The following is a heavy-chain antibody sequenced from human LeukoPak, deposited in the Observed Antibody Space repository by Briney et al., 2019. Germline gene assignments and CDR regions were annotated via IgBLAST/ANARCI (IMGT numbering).Heavy chain of an antibody. Sequence: ASVKVSCKASGYTFTSYYMHWVRQAPGQGLEWMGIINPSGGSTSYAQKFQGRVTMTRDTSTSTVYMELSSLRSEDTAVYYCARAGYDFWSGYSVLDYYYMDVRGKGTTVTVSS. CDR2: INPSGGST. D-gene: IGHD3-3*01. V-gene: IGHV1-46*03. J-gene: IGHJ6*03. CDR1: GYTFTSYY. CDR3: ARAGYDFWSGYSVLDYYYMDV.